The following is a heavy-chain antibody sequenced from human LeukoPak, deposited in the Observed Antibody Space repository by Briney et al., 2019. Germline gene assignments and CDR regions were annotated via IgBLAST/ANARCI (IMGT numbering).Heavy chain of an antibody. J-gene: IGHJ5*02. CDR3: ARGWELDP. CDR2: INPSGGSI. V-gene: IGHV1-46*01. Sequence: GASVTVSCTSSGYIFTRYSMNWVRQAPGQGLEWMGIINPSGGSINYAQKFQGRVTMTRDTSTSTVYMELSSLRAEDTAGYYCARGWELDPWGQGTMVTVSS. D-gene: IGHD1-26*01. CDR1: GYIFTRYS.